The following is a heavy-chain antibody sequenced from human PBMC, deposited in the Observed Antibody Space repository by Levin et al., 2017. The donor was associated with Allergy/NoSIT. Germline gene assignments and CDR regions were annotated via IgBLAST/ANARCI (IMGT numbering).Heavy chain of an antibody. D-gene: IGHD2/OR15-2a*01. J-gene: IGHJ4*02. V-gene: IGHV3-15*01. CDR1: GFTFKNAW. CDR2: IKSKTDGGTT. Sequence: GESLKISCAASGFTFKNAWMSWVRQAPGKGLEWVGRIKSKTDGGTTDYAAPVKGRFTISRDDSKNTLHLQMNSLKTDDPVVYYCTPHPLQFFYEWGGGQGTLVTVSS. CDR3: TPHPLQFFYEWG.